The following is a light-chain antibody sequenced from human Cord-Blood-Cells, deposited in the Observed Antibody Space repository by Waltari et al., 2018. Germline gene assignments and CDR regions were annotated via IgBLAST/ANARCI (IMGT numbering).Light chain of an antibody. Sequence: QSALTQPASVSGSPGQSNTISCTGTSSDVGSYNLVSWYQQHPVKAPKLMMYEGSKRPSGVSNRFSGSKSGNTASLTISGLQAEDEADYYCCSYAGSSTYVFGTGTKVTVL. CDR3: CSYAGSSTYV. J-gene: IGLJ1*01. V-gene: IGLV2-23*01. CDR1: SSDVGSYNL. CDR2: EGS.